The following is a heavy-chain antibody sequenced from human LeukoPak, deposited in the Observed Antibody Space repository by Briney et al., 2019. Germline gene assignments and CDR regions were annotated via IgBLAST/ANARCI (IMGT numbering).Heavy chain of an antibody. CDR1: GGSISSRSYY. V-gene: IGHV4-39*01. J-gene: IGHJ3*02. CDR2: IYYSRSN. Sequence: TSSETLSLTCTVSGGSISSRSYYWAWIRQPPGKGLEWIGSIYYSRSNYYNPSLKSRLTRSVDTSKNQFSLKLSSVTAADTAVYYCARLYCSGGNCYGAFDIWGQGTMVTVSS. CDR3: ARLYCSGGNCYGAFDI. D-gene: IGHD2-15*01.